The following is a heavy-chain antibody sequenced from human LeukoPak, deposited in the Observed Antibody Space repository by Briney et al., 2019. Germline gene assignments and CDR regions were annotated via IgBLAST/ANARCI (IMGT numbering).Heavy chain of an antibody. CDR2: IIPIFGTA. J-gene: IGHJ3*02. V-gene: IGHV1-69*13. CDR3: ARGDIVVVVAAITRPGHAFDI. Sequence: ASVKVSCKASGGTFSSYAISWVRQAPGQGLEWMGGIIPIFGTANYAQKFQGRVTITADESTSTAYMELSSLRSEDTAVYYCARGDIVVVVAAITRPGHAFDIWGQGTMVTVSS. CDR1: GGTFSSYA. D-gene: IGHD2-15*01.